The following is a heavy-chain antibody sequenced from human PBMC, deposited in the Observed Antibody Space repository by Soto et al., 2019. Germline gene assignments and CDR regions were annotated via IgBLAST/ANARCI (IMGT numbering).Heavy chain of an antibody. CDR3: AREGMATKYYYYYYGMDV. Sequence: GGSLRLSCAASGFTFSSYSMNWVRQAPGKGLEWVSYISSSSSTIYYADSVKGRFTISRDNAKNSLYLQMNSLRDEDTAVYYCAREGMATKYYYYYYGMDVWGQGTTVTVSS. V-gene: IGHV3-48*02. J-gene: IGHJ6*02. CDR2: ISSSSSTI. D-gene: IGHD5-12*01. CDR1: GFTFSSYS.